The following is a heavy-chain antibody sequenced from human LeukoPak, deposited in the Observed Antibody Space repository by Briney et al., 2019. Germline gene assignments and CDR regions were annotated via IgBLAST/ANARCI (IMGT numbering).Heavy chain of an antibody. CDR1: GYSISSGYY. CDR3: ARAPITMVRGVIALYYYYYYMDV. V-gene: IGHV4-38-2*02. J-gene: IGHJ6*03. Sequence: PSETLSLTCTVSGYSISSGYYWGWIRQPPGKGLEWIGEINHSGSTNYNPSLKSRVTISVDTSKNQFSLKLSSVTAADTAVYYCARAPITMVRGVIALYYYYYYMDVWGKGTTVTISS. CDR2: INHSGST. D-gene: IGHD3-10*01.